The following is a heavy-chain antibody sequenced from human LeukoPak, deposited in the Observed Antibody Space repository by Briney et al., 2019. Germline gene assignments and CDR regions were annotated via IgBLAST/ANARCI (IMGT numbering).Heavy chain of an antibody. CDR2: MNPNSGNT. J-gene: IGHJ6*03. CDR3: ATIGVPPDYYMDV. V-gene: IGHV1-8*01. D-gene: IGHD2-21*01. Sequence: ASVKVSCKASGYTFTSYEINCVRQATGQGLECMGWMNPNSGNTGYAQKFQGRGIKTSNTFISTAYMELSSLRSETTAVYYSATIGVPPDYYMDVWGKGTTVTVSS. CDR1: GYTFTSYE.